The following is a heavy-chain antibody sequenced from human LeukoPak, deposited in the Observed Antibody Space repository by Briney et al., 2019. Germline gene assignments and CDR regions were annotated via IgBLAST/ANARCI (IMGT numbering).Heavy chain of an antibody. CDR1: GYTFTGCY. D-gene: IGHD6-19*01. CDR3: AREAVAGTWWFDP. J-gene: IGHJ5*02. Sequence: GASVKVSCKASGYTFTGCYMHWVRQAPGQGLEWMGWINPNSGGTNYAQKFQGRVTMTRDTSISTAYMELSRLRSDDTAVYYCAREAVAGTWWFDPWGQGTLVTVSS. CDR2: INPNSGGT. V-gene: IGHV1-2*02.